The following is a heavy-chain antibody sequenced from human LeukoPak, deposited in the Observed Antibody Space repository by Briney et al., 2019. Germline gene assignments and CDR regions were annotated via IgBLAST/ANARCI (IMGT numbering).Heavy chain of an antibody. CDR2: IYPADSTA. V-gene: IGHV5-51*01. D-gene: IGHD6-13*01. Sequence: GESLKISCKGSGYSFTTYWIGWVRQMPGKGLEWMGIIYPADSTAHYSPSFQGQVTISVDKSINTAYLQWSRLKASDTAMFYCARLRYGSSWVDPNFDYWGQGTLVTVSS. CDR1: GYSFTTYW. J-gene: IGHJ4*02. CDR3: ARLRYGSSWVDPNFDY.